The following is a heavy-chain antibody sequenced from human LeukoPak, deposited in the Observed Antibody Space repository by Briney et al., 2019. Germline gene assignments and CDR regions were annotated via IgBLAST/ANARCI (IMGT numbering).Heavy chain of an antibody. CDR2: IDHSGST. CDR3: ARSPTATGAHYYYYMDV. V-gene: IGHV4-34*01. Sequence: PSETLSLTCAVYGGSFSGYYWSWIRQPPGKGLEWIGEIDHSGSTNYNPSLKSRVTISVDTSKNQFSLKLSSVTAADTAVYYCARSPTATGAHYYYYMDVWGKGTTVTVSS. D-gene: IGHD4-11*01. J-gene: IGHJ6*03. CDR1: GGSFSGYY.